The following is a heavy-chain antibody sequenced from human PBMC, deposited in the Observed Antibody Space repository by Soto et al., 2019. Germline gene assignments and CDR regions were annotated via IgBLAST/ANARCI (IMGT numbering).Heavy chain of an antibody. CDR2: IIPIFGTA. Sequence: QVQLVQSGAEVKKPGSSVKVSCKASGGTFSSYAISWVRQAPGQGLEWMGGIIPIFGTANYAQKFQGRVTITADESTSTAYMELGSLRSKDTAVYYWARHVPAVGDYYGRDVWGQGPTVTASS. J-gene: IGHJ6*02. CDR3: ARHVPAVGDYYGRDV. V-gene: IGHV1-69*12. D-gene: IGHD2-2*01. CDR1: GGTFSSYA.